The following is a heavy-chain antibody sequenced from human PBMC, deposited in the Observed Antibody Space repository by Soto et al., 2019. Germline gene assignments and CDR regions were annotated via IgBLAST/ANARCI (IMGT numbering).Heavy chain of an antibody. D-gene: IGHD1-26*01. Sequence: XGTLSLTCTVSGDSVGNENYYWAWIRQSPGKGLEWIGYIYYSGTTNYNSHLKSRVTLSVDTSRNQFSLSLTSVTAADTAVYFCARSQRGRTAFTFDYWGQGVLVTVSS. V-gene: IGHV4-61*01. CDR1: GDSVGNENYY. CDR3: ARSQRGRTAFTFDY. J-gene: IGHJ4*02. CDR2: IYYSGTT.